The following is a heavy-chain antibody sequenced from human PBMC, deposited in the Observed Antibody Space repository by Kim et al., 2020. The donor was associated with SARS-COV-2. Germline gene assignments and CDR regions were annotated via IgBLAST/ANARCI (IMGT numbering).Heavy chain of an antibody. CDR2: INPNSGGT. CDR1: GYTFTGYY. D-gene: IGHD6-19*01. V-gene: IGHV1-2*06. Sequence: ASVKVSCKASGYTFTGYYMHWVRQAPGQGLEWMGRINPNSGGTNYAQKFQGRVTMTRDTSISTAYMELSRLRSDDTAVYYCARGIAVAGKPLGYWGQGTLVTVSS. CDR3: ARGIAVAGKPLGY. J-gene: IGHJ4*02.